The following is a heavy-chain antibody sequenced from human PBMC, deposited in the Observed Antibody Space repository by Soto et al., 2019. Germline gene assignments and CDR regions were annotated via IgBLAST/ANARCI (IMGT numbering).Heavy chain of an antibody. J-gene: IGHJ4*02. CDR2: IWYDGSNK. CDR3: AIERCEDTAMGEECDL. V-gene: IGHV3-33*01. Sequence: QVQLVESGGGVVQPGKSLRLSCAASGFTFSTYGMHWVRQAPCKGLEWVAVIWYDGSNKYYADSVEGRFTVSRDNSNNPASMEMNRPRAEDTAVHYCAIERCEDTAMGEECDLWGRGTRVTVSS. D-gene: IGHD5-18*01. CDR1: GFTFSTYG.